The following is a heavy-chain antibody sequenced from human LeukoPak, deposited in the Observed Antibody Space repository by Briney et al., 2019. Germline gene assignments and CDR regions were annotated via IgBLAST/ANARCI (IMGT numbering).Heavy chain of an antibody. Sequence: PSETLSLTCAVYGGSFSGYYWSWIRQPPGKGLEWIGEINHSGSTNYNPSLKSRVTISVDTSKNQFSLKLSSVTAADTAVYYCARGFLATITDWGQGTLVTVSS. CDR1: GGSFSGYY. CDR2: INHSGST. J-gene: IGHJ4*02. CDR3: ARGFLATITD. V-gene: IGHV4-34*01. D-gene: IGHD5-12*01.